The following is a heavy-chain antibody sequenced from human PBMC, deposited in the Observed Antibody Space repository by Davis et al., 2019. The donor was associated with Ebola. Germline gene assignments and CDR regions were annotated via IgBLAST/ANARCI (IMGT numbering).Heavy chain of an antibody. CDR1: GDSIRNGIYY. CDR3: ARAMVTMVSFAFDI. V-gene: IGHV4-39*07. Sequence: SETLSLTCTVSGDSIRNGIYYWGWIRQPPGKGLEWIGNIYYSGTTYYNPSLKSRVAISVDKSKNQFSLKLSSVTAADTAVYYCARAMVTMVSFAFDIWGQGTVVTVSS. J-gene: IGHJ3*02. D-gene: IGHD3-10*01. CDR2: IYYSGTT.